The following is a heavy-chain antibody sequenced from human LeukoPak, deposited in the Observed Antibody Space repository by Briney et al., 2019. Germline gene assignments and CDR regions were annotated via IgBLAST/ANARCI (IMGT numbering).Heavy chain of an antibody. CDR1: GGSISSSSYY. CDR3: ARGYGDEYYGSGSSWFDP. V-gene: IGHV4-39*07. CDR2: IYHSGST. D-gene: IGHD3-10*01. Sequence: PSETLSLTCTVSGGSISSSSYYWGWIRQPPGKGLEWIGSIYHSGSTYYNPSLKSRVTISVDTSKNQFSLKLSSVTAADTAVYYCARGYGDEYYGSGSSWFDPWGQGTLVTVSS. J-gene: IGHJ5*02.